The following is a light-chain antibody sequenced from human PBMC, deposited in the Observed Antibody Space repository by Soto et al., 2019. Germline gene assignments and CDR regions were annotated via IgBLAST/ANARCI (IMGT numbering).Light chain of an antibody. Sequence: DIKMNQSPSSLSASVGDRVTITCRASQGISNYLAWYQQKPGTVPKLLISAASTLQTGVPSRFSGGGSGTDFTLTISSLQPEDVATYYCQKYNSAPWTFGQGTKVDI. CDR3: QKYNSAPWT. J-gene: IGKJ1*01. CDR1: QGISNY. CDR2: AAS. V-gene: IGKV1-27*01.